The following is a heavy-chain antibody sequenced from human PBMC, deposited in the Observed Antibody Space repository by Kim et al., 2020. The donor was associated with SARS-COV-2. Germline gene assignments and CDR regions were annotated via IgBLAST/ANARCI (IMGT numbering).Heavy chain of an antibody. V-gene: IGHV3-74*01. J-gene: IGHJ5*02. Sequence: GGSLRLSCAASGFTFSSYWMHWVRQAPGKGVVWVARTNIDGSNTNYADSVKGRFTVSRDNAKNTLYLQMNSLRAEDTAVYYCVRWFDTWGQGTLVTVSS. CDR3: VRWFDT. CDR2: TNIDGSNT. CDR1: GFTFSSYW.